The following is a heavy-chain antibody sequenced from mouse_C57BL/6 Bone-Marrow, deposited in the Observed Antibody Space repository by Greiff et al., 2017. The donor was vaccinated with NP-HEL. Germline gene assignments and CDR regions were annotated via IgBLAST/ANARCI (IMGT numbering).Heavy chain of an antibody. CDR1: GFTFSDYG. Sequence: DVQLVESGGGLVQPGGSLKLSCAASGFTFSDYGMAWVRQAPRKGPEWVAFISNLAYSIYYADTVTGRFTISRENAKNTLYLEMSSLRSEDTAMYYCAREDSSGYWFAYWGQGTLVTVSA. D-gene: IGHD3-2*02. J-gene: IGHJ3*01. CDR2: ISNLAYSI. V-gene: IGHV5-15*01. CDR3: AREDSSGYWFAY.